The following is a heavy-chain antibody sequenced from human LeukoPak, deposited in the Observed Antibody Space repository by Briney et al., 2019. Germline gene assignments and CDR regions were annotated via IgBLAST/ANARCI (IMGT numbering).Heavy chain of an antibody. V-gene: IGHV1-69*05. Sequence: SVTLSCTASGATFSSYAISWGRHPPRHGLEWMGGILPNIRTATYAQKFQGRVTITTDESTSAAYMELSSLRSEDTAVYYCAAVCSSTSCSRVRGYDYEFDYWGQGTTVTVSS. CDR2: ILPNIRTA. D-gene: IGHD2-2*01. CDR1: GATFSSYA. CDR3: AAVCSSTSCSRVRGYDYEFDY. J-gene: IGHJ4*03.